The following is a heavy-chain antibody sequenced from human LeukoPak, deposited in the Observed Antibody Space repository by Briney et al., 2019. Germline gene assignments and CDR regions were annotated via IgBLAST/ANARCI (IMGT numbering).Heavy chain of an antibody. CDR1: GVSINSYY. Sequence: SETLSLTCAVSGVSINSYYWSWIRQHPGKGLEWIGYLSDVGTNDYNPSLKGRVTISRDTSKNQFSLRLSSVTAADAAVYHCARDKAPGGKRWFDPWGQGALVIVSS. J-gene: IGHJ5*02. D-gene: IGHD4-23*01. V-gene: IGHV4-59*01. CDR2: LSDVGTN. CDR3: ARDKAPGGKRWFDP.